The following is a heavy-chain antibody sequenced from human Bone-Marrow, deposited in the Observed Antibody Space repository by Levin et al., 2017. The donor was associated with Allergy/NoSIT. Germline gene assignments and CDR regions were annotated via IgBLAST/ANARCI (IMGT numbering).Heavy chain of an antibody. CDR2: IYHSGST. V-gene: IGHV4-4*02. Sequence: PSETLSLTCAVSGGSISNGNWWNWVRQPPGKGLEWIGEIYHSGSTNYNPSLRSRVTISVDKSKNQFSLRLSPVTAADTAVYYCARAPAVAGNTLGLDYWGPGTLVTVSS. J-gene: IGHJ4*02. CDR1: GGSISNGNW. CDR3: ARAPAVAGNTLGLDY. D-gene: IGHD6-19*01.